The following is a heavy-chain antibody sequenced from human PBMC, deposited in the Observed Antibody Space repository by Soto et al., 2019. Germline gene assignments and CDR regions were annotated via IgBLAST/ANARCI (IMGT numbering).Heavy chain of an antibody. J-gene: IGHJ5*02. D-gene: IGHD3-10*01. CDR2: INPSGGST. CDR1: GYTFTSYY. Sequence: ASVKVSCKASGYTFTSYYMHWVRQAPGQGLEWMGIINPSGGSTSYAQKFQGRVTMTRDTSTSTVYMELSSLRSEDTAVYYCAREGITMVRGVIMSWFDPWGQGTLVTVSS. CDR3: AREGITMVRGVIMSWFDP. V-gene: IGHV1-46*01.